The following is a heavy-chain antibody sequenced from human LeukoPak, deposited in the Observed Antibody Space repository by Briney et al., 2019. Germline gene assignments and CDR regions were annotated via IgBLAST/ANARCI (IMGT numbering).Heavy chain of an antibody. CDR1: GFTFTTYW. J-gene: IGHJ4*02. Sequence: GGSLRLSCATSGFTFTTYWMNWVRQAPGKGLEWVANIKQDGSEKYYVDSVKGRFTISRDNARNSLYLQMNSLRADDTAVYYCARGGGYAWDYWGQGTLVTVSS. CDR2: IKQDGSEK. CDR3: ARGGGYAWDY. V-gene: IGHV3-7*01. D-gene: IGHD5-12*01.